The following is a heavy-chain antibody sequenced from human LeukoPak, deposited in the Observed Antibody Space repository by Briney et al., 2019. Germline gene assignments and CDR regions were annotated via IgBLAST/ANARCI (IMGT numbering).Heavy chain of an antibody. J-gene: IGHJ6*03. V-gene: IGHV1-18*01. CDR1: GYTFTSYG. CDR3: ARVSLVNYYYYYMDV. D-gene: IGHD3-9*01. Sequence: ASVKVSCKASGYTFTSYGISWVRQAPGQGLEWMGWISAYNGNTNYAQKLQGRVTMTTDTSTSTAYMELRSLRSDDTAVYYCARVSLVNYYYYYMDVWGKGTTVTVPS. CDR2: ISAYNGNT.